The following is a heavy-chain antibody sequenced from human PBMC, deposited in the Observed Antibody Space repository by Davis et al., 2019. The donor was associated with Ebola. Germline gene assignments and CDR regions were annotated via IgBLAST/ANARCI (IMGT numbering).Heavy chain of an antibody. Sequence: PSETLSLTCAVSGGSISSSNWWRWVRQPPGKGLEWIGEIYHSGSTNYNPSLKSRVTISVDKSKNQFSLKLSSVTAADTAVYYCARAPPKPSSSWYYYYYGMDVWGQGTTVTVSS. J-gene: IGHJ6*02. D-gene: IGHD6-13*01. V-gene: IGHV4-4*02. CDR1: GGSISSSNW. CDR2: IYHSGST. CDR3: ARAPPKPSSSWYYYYYGMDV.